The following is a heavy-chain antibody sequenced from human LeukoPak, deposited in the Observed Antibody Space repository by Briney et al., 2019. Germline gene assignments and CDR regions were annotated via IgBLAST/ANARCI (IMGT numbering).Heavy chain of an antibody. D-gene: IGHD3-22*01. CDR3: ARAPSWLLPPDY. Sequence: GGSLRLSCAASGFTFSSYWMSWVRQAPGKGLEWVANIKKDGSEKYYVDSVKGRFTISRDNSKNTLYLQMNSLRAEDTAVYYCARAPSWLLPPDYWGQGTLVTVSS. CDR1: GFTFSSYW. CDR2: IKKDGSEK. J-gene: IGHJ4*02. V-gene: IGHV3-7*03.